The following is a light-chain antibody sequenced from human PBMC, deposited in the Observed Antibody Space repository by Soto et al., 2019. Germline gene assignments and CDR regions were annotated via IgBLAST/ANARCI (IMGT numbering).Light chain of an antibody. Sequence: EIVLTQSPGTLSLSPGETATLSCRASQSVSNNYLAWYQPKPGQAPRLLIYGASSRATGIPDRFSGSGSGTDFTLTISRLDPEDFAVYFCQQYDDSITFGQGTRLE. V-gene: IGKV3-20*01. CDR3: QQYDDSIT. J-gene: IGKJ5*01. CDR2: GAS. CDR1: QSVSNNY.